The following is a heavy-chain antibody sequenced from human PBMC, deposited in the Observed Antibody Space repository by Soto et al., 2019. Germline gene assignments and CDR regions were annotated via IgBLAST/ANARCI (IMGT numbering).Heavy chain of an antibody. V-gene: IGHV3-15*01. J-gene: IGHJ4*02. D-gene: IGHD6-6*01. Sequence: GGSLRLSCAVSGFTFSNAWLSWVRQAPGKGLEWVGRIKSKTDGGTTDYTAPVKGRFTISRDDSKNTLYLQMNSLKIEDTAVYYCTKGSTSTKNYWGQGTLVTVSS. CDR1: GFTFSNAW. CDR3: TKGSTSTKNY. CDR2: IKSKTDGGTT.